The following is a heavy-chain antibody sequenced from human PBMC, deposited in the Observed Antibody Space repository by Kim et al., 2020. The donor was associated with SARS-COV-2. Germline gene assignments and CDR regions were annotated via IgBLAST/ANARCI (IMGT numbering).Heavy chain of an antibody. V-gene: IGHV3-9*01. J-gene: IGHJ4*02. CDR3: AKEGFGEYYFDI. Sequence: IGYADSVGGRFTFSRDNAKNSLYLQMDSLSAEDTAFYYCAKEGFGEYYFDIWGRGTLVTVSS. CDR2: I. D-gene: IGHD3-10*01.